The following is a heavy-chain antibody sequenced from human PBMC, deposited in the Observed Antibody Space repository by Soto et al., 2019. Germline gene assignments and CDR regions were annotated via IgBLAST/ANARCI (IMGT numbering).Heavy chain of an antibody. V-gene: IGHV4-34*01. J-gene: IGHJ5*02. CDR3: AARITVFGLLIPPFDP. Sequence: SETLSLTCAVYGGSVNGYYWNWIRQPPGKGLEWIGEINHTGGTHCNPSLKSRVTMSVDTSKNQFSLGLSSVTAADTAIYYCAARITVFGLLIPPFDPWGQGTQVTVSS. CDR1: GGSVNGYY. CDR2: INHTGGT. D-gene: IGHD3-3*01.